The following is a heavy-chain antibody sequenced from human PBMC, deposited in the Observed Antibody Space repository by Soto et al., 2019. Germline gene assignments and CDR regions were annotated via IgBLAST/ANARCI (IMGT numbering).Heavy chain of an antibody. CDR1: GFTFSSYA. J-gene: IGHJ4*02. D-gene: IGHD3-9*01. Sequence: GGSLRLSCAASGFTFSSYAMSWVRQAPGKGLEWVSAISGSGGSTYYADSVKGRFTISRDNSKKTLYLQMNSLRAEDTAVYYCASQGRYFDWFDYWGQGTLVTVSS. CDR3: ASQGRYFDWFDY. CDR2: ISGSGGST. V-gene: IGHV3-23*01.